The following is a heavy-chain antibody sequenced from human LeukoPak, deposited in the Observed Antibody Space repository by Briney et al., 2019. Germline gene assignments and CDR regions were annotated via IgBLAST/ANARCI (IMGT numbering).Heavy chain of an antibody. CDR1: GFTFSSYG. Sequence: PGGCLRLSCAASGFTFSSYGMDWVRQAPGKELEWEAVISYDGSNKYYPDCVQGRFTISRDNSKNTLYLQMSSLRAEDTAVYYCAKDRGYCSGGSCYWGFYFDHWGQGTLVSLSS. CDR3: AKDRGYCSGGSCYWGFYFDH. V-gene: IGHV3-30*18. D-gene: IGHD2-15*01. CDR2: ISYDGSNK. J-gene: IGHJ4*02.